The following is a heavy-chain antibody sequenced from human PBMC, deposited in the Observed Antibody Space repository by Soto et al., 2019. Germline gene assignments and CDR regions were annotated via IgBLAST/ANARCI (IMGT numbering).Heavy chain of an antibody. CDR1: GFTFSSYA. D-gene: IGHD6-13*01. CDR3: AKIPSIAAAGTRLGY. V-gene: IGHV3-23*01. Sequence: GGSLRLSCAASGFTFSSYAMSWVRQAPGKGLEWVSAISGSGGSTYYADSVKDRFTISRDNSKNTLYLQMNSLRAEDTAVYYCAKIPSIAAAGTRLGYWGQGTLVTVSS. J-gene: IGHJ4*02. CDR2: ISGSGGST.